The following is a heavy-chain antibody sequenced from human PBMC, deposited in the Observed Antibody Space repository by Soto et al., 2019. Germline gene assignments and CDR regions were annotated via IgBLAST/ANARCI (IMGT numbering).Heavy chain of an antibody. CDR1: GFTFSSYA. J-gene: IGHJ5*01. CDR2: ISGSGGST. CDR3: AKDRGRGYDWFDS. Sequence: EVQLLESGGGVVQPGGYLRLSCAASGFTFSSYAMSWFRQAPGKGLAWASGISGSGGSTFYADSVKGRFTIYRDTSKNTLFLQMNSLRAEDTAVYYCAKDRGRGYDWFDSCGQGTLVTVSS. V-gene: IGHV3-23*01. D-gene: IGHD5-12*01.